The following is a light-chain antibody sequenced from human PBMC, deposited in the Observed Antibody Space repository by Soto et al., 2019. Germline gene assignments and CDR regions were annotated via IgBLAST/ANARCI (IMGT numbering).Light chain of an antibody. CDR1: QALLRSNGYNY. J-gene: IGKJ5*01. CDR3: MQTVQTPIT. Sequence: IVMTQPPLSLTFTPGEPASISCGARQALLRSNGYNYFNWYLQRPGQSPHLLIYGGSNVAPGVPDRFSGSGSGTDFTLRISRVEADDVGVYYCMQTVQTPITFGQGTRLEIK. CDR2: GGS. V-gene: IGKV2-28*01.